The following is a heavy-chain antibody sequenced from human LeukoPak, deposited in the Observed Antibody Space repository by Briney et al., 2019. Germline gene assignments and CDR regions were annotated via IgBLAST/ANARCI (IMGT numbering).Heavy chain of an antibody. CDR1: GFTFSNYA. CDR3: AKATYYYDSSGYYPNYFDY. D-gene: IGHD3-22*01. V-gene: IGHV3-23*01. CDR2: ISGSGGSDSGGKP. J-gene: IGHJ4*02. Sequence: RPGGSLRLSCGTFGFTFSNYAMTWVRQAPGKGLEWVSGISGSGGSDSGGKPSYADSVKGRFTISRDNSKSTLYLQMDSLRAEDTAVYYCAKATYYYDSSGYYPNYFDYWGQGTLVTVSS.